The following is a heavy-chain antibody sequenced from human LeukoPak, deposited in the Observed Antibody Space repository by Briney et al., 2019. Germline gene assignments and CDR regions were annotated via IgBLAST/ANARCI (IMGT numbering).Heavy chain of an antibody. CDR3: ARLFYDFWSGHYYYYMDV. J-gene: IGHJ6*03. D-gene: IGHD3-3*01. CDR1: GGSISSSTYY. Sequence: SETLSLTCTVSGGSISSSTYYWGWIRQPPGKGLEWIGSISYSGSSYYNPSLKSRVTISVDTSKNRFSLKVSSVTAADTAVYYCARLFYDFWSGHYYYYMDVWGKGTTVTVSS. V-gene: IGHV4-39*01. CDR2: ISYSGSS.